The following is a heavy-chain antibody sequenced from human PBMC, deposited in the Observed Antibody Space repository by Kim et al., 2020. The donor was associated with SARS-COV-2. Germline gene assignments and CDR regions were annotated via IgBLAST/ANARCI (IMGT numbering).Heavy chain of an antibody. D-gene: IGHD3-22*01. CDR2: ISSSGSTI. Sequence: GGSLRLSCAASGFTFSSYEMNWVRQAPGKGLEWVSYISSSGSTIYYADSVKGRFTISRDNAKNSLYLQMNSLRAEDTAVYYCARVGYTAWYYDSSGSNLNDYWGQGTLVTVSS. CDR3: ARVGYTAWYYDSSGSNLNDY. J-gene: IGHJ4*02. V-gene: IGHV3-48*03. CDR1: GFTFSSYE.